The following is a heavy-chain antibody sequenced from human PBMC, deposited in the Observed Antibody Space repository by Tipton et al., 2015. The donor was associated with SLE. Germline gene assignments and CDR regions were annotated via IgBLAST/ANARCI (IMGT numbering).Heavy chain of an antibody. CDR3: AREVGGDSPYFDY. CDR1: GASISNDY. CDR2: ISYSGAT. Sequence: TLSLTCSVSGASISNDYWSWIRQPPGKGPEWIGYISYSGATNYNPSLKNRVTISVDTSRNQFSLRLSSVTAADTAVYYCAREVGGDSPYFDYWGQGTLVTVSS. V-gene: IGHV4-59*01. D-gene: IGHD4-23*01. J-gene: IGHJ4*02.